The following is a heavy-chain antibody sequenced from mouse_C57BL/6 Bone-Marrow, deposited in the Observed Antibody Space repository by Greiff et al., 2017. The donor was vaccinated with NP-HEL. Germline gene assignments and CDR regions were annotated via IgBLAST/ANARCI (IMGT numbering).Heavy chain of an antibody. Sequence: EVKLQESGGDLVKPGGSLKLSCAASGFTFSSYGMSWVRQTPDKRLEWVATISSGGSYTYYPDSVKGRFTISRDNAKNTLYLQMSSLKSEDTAMYYCARHYYGSSYEGFAYWGQGTLVTVSA. J-gene: IGHJ3*01. V-gene: IGHV5-6*01. CDR1: GFTFSSYG. D-gene: IGHD1-1*01. CDR2: ISSGGSYT. CDR3: ARHYYGSSYEGFAY.